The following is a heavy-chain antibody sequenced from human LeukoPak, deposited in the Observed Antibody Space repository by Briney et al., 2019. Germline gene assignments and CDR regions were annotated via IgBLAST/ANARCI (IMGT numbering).Heavy chain of an antibody. CDR1: GFTFSSYA. V-gene: IGHV3-64*01. D-gene: IGHD5-18*01. CDR3: VGLKISYGPIRGVDY. J-gene: IGHJ4*02. Sequence: GGSLRLSCAASGFTFSSYAMHWVRQAPGKGLEYVSAISSNGGSTYYANSVKGRFTISRDNAKNSLYLQMNSLRAEDTAVYYCVGLKISYGPIRGVDYWGQGTLVTVSS. CDR2: ISSNGGST.